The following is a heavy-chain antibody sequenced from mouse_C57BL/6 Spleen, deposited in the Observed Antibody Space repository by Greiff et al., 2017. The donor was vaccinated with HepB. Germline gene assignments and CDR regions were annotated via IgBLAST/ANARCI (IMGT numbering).Heavy chain of an antibody. CDR1: GYTFTDYY. Sequence: EVQLQQSGPELVKPGASVKISCKASGYTFTDYYMNWVKQSHGKSLEWIGDINPNNGGTSYNQKFKGKATLTVDKSSSTAYMELRSLTSEDSAVYYCARLPYYYGSSYYYFDYWGQGTTLTVSS. J-gene: IGHJ2*01. CDR2: INPNNGGT. V-gene: IGHV1-26*01. CDR3: ARLPYYYGSSYYYFDY. D-gene: IGHD1-1*01.